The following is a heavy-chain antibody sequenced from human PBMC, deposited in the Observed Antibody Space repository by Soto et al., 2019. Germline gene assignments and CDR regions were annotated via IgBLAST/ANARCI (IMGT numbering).Heavy chain of an antibody. J-gene: IGHJ6*02. D-gene: IGHD2-15*01. CDR1: GYTFTSYY. Sequence: GASVKVSCKASGYTFTSYYMHWVRQAPGQGLEWMGIINPSGGSTSYAQKFQGRVTMTRDTSTSTVYMELSSLRSEDTAVYYCARDTVVVVAATSYYYGMDVWGQGTTVTVSS. V-gene: IGHV1-46*01. CDR3: ARDTVVVVAATSYYYGMDV. CDR2: INPSGGST.